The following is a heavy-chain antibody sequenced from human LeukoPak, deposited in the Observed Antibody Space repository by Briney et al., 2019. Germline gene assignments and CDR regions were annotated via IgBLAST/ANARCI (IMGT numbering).Heavy chain of an antibody. CDR3: ARGQVPAARGYNWFDP. D-gene: IGHD2-2*01. CDR2: INARGDT. Sequence: SETLSLTCAVYGWSFNDYYWNWVRQPPGKGLEWSGEINARGDTNYNPSLKSRVTISVDSSKNQFSLTLTSMIAADTAIYYCARGQVPAARGYNWFDPWGQGTLVTVSS. CDR1: GWSFNDYY. V-gene: IGHV4-34*01. J-gene: IGHJ5*02.